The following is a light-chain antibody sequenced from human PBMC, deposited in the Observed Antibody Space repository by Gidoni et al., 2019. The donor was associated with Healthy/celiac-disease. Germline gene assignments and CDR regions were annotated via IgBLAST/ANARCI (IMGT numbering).Light chain of an antibody. Sequence: QSALPQPRSVSGSPGQSVTLTCTGTSSDVGGYNYVSWDQQHPGKAPKLMIYDGSELTSRVPDRFSGSKSGNTASLTISGLQAEDEADYYCCSYAGSSYVFGTGTKVTVL. V-gene: IGLV2-11*01. J-gene: IGLJ1*01. CDR2: DGS. CDR3: CSYAGSSYV. CDR1: SSDVGGYNY.